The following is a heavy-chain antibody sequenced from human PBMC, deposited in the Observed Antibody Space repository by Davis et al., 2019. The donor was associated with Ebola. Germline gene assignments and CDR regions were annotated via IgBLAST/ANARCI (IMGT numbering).Heavy chain of an antibody. CDR1: SGSISGNY. Sequence: MPSETLSLTCTVSSGSISGNYWSWIRRPPGKGLEWIAYIYHSGVTNDNPSLKSRVTISVDTSKNQFSLKLSSVTAADTAVYYCARVVAAMDVWGQGTTVTVS. J-gene: IGHJ6*02. CDR2: IYHSGVT. V-gene: IGHV4-59*01. D-gene: IGHD6-13*01. CDR3: ARVVAAMDV.